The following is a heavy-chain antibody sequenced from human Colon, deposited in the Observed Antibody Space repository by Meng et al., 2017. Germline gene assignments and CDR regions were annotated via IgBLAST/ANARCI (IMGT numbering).Heavy chain of an antibody. V-gene: IGHV4-4*02. CDR3: SRGVVAGAMVWFDP. CDR1: GGSINSSNW. D-gene: IGHD2-2*01. J-gene: IGHJ5*02. Sequence: QVHLQESGPGLVKRSGTLSLTRAVSGGSINSSNWWLWVRQPPGKGLEWPGEIYHGGNTNYNPSLKSRVTLSLDKSKNQFSLRLTSVTAADTAMYYCSRGVVAGAMVWFDPWGPGTLVTVSS. CDR2: IYHGGNT.